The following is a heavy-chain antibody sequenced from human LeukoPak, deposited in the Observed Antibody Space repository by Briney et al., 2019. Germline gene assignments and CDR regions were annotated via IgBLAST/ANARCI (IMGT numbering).Heavy chain of an antibody. Sequence: GGSLRLSCVVSGFPFSNSWMYWVRQAPGKGLEGVANIKKDGSGISYVDSVKGRFIISRDNTRNSLYLRMNSLTVEDTAVYFCAGGNAMDVWGKGTAVTVSS. CDR2: IKKDGSGI. J-gene: IGHJ6*04. CDR3: AGGNAMDV. CDR1: GFPFSNSW. V-gene: IGHV3-7*03.